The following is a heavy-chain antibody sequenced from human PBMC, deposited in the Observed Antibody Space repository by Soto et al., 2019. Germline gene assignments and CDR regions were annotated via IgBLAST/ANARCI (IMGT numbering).Heavy chain of an antibody. J-gene: IGHJ5*02. CDR3: ARVGPWVPYYYDSSPYTFENWFDP. CDR1: GYSISSGYY. V-gene: IGHV4-38-2*01. D-gene: IGHD3-22*01. CDR2: IYHGGST. Sequence: SETLSLTCAVSGYSISSGYYWGWLRQPPGKGLEWIGIIYHGGSTYYNPSLNSRVTLSIDMTNNHVSLILNSVTAADTAVYYCARVGPWVPYYYDSSPYTFENWFDPWGQGTLVTVSS.